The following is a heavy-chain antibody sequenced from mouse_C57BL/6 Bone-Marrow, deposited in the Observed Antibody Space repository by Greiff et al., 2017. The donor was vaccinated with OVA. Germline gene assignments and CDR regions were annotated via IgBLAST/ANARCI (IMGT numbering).Heavy chain of an antibody. Sequence: EVMLVESGGGLVQPGGSMKLSCVASGFTFSNYWMNWVRQSPEKGLEWVAQIRLKSDNYATHYAESVKGRFTISRDDSKSSVYLQMNNLRAEDTGIYYCTVGRWLQGDAMDYWGQGTSVTVSS. CDR3: TVGRWLQGDAMDY. CDR2: IRLKSDNYAT. V-gene: IGHV6-3*01. J-gene: IGHJ4*01. CDR1: GFTFSNYW. D-gene: IGHD2-3*01.